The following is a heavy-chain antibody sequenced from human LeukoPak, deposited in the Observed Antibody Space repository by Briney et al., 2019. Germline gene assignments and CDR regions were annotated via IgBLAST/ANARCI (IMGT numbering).Heavy chain of an antibody. CDR2: IYHSGSA. CDR1: GGSISSSNW. V-gene: IGHV4-4*02. D-gene: IGHD3-22*01. Sequence: SGTLSLTCAVSGGSISSSNWWSWVRQPPGKGLEWIGEIYHSGSANYNPSLKSRVTISVDKSKNQFSLRLSSVTAADTAVYYCASAGHDGIGYKVCWGQGTLVTVS. J-gene: IGHJ4*02. CDR3: ASAGHDGIGYKVC.